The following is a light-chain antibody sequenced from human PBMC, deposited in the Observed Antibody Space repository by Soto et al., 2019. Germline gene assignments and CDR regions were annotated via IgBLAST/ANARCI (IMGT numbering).Light chain of an antibody. CDR2: GAS. Sequence: DIVLTQSPVTLSLSPGERATLSCRASQTVTSDYLAWYQQKPGQAPRLLIYGASKRATGIPDRFSGSGSGTDFKLTITSLEPEDFAVYYCQCYVTSRTFGQGTKVEIK. J-gene: IGKJ1*01. CDR1: QTVTSDY. V-gene: IGKV3-20*01. CDR3: QCYVTSRT.